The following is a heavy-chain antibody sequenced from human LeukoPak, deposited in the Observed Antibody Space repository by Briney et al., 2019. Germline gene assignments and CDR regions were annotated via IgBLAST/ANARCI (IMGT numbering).Heavy chain of an antibody. V-gene: IGHV3-23*01. CDR1: GFTFSTYA. CDR2: MSGNAGSI. D-gene: IGHD5-18*01. J-gene: IGHJ4*02. CDR3: ARRPEYSYGYFDY. Sequence: PGGSLRLSCAASGFTFSTYAMSWVRQAPGKGLQWVSTMSGNAGSIYYADSVKGRFTISRDNSKNTLYLQMNSLRAEDTAVYFCARRPEYSYGYFDYWGQGTLVTVSS.